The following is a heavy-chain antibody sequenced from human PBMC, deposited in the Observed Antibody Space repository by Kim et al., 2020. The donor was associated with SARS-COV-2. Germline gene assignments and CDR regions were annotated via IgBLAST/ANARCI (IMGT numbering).Heavy chain of an antibody. CDR3: ARAPIYYDSSGYYRPYPNWFDP. V-gene: IGHV3-21*01. CDR1: GFTFSSYS. Sequence: GGSLRLSCAASGFTFSSYSMNWVRQAPGKGLEWVSSISSSSSYIYYADSVKGRFTISRDNAKNSLYLQMNSLRAEDTAVYYCARAPIYYDSSGYYRPYPNWFDPWGQGTLVTVSS. J-gene: IGHJ5*02. D-gene: IGHD3-22*01. CDR2: ISSSSSYI.